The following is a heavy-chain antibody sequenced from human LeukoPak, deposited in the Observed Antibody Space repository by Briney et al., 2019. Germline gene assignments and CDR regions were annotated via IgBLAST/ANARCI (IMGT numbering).Heavy chain of an antibody. Sequence: NPSETLSLTCAVHGGSFSGYYWSWIRQPPGKGLEWIGEINHSGSTNYNLSLKSRVTISVDTSKNQFSLKLSSVAAADTAVYCCARGAAYDYVWGRLSLGSGYYGMDVWGQGTTVTVSS. J-gene: IGHJ6*02. V-gene: IGHV4-34*01. CDR3: ARGAAYDYVWGRLSLGSGYYGMDV. CDR1: GGSFSGYY. D-gene: IGHD3-16*01. CDR2: INHSGST.